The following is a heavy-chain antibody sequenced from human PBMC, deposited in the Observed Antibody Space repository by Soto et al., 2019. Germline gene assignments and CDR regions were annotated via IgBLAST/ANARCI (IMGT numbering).Heavy chain of an antibody. J-gene: IGHJ4*02. CDR2: IVVGSGNT. V-gene: IGHV1-58*02. CDR3: AAVTDYDFWSGPYFDY. D-gene: IGHD3-3*01. Sequence: GASVKVSCKASGFTFTSSAMQWVRQARGQRLEWIGWIVVGSGNTNYAQKFQERVTITRDMSTSTAYMELSSLRSEDTAVYYCAAVTDYDFWSGPYFDYWGQGTLVTVSS. CDR1: GFTFTSSA.